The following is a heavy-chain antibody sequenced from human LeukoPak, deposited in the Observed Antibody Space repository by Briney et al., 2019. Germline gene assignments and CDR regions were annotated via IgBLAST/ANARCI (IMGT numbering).Heavy chain of an antibody. Sequence: ASVKVSCKASGGTFSSYGISWVRQAPGQGLEWMGIINPSGGSTSYAQKFQGRVTMTRDMSTSTVYMELSSLRSEDTAVYYCAWISMVRERDYWGQGTLVTVSS. CDR2: INPSGGST. CDR1: GGTFSSYG. CDR3: AWISMVRERDY. D-gene: IGHD3-10*01. J-gene: IGHJ4*02. V-gene: IGHV1-46*01.